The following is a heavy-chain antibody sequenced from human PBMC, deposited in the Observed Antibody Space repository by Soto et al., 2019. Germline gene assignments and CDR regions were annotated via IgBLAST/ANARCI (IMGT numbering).Heavy chain of an antibody. J-gene: IGHJ4*02. CDR2: IIPIFGRP. Sequence: QEQLVQSGAEVRKPGSSVKVSCKASGGTFSSYAISWVRQAPGQGLEWMGGIIPIFGRPNYAQKFQGRVTITADDSTSSVYMELSSLRSEDTAVYYCARGRIKDSSAWFVRWVLDYWGQGTLVSASS. CDR3: ARGRIKDSSAWFVRWVLDY. V-gene: IGHV1-69*01. D-gene: IGHD6-19*01. CDR1: GGTFSSYA.